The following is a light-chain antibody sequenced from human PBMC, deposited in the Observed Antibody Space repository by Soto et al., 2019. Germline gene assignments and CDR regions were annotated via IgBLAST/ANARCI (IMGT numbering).Light chain of an antibody. V-gene: IGLV3-21*04. CDR2: SDT. CDR3: QVWDSSSDHPV. CDR1: NIGSKS. J-gene: IGLJ1*01. Sequence: SYELTQPPSVSVAPGKTARITCGGNNIGSKSVHWYQQKPGQAPVLVIYSDTDRPSGIPERFSSSNSGNTATLTISRVEAGDEADYYCQVWDSSSDHPVFGTGTKLTVL.